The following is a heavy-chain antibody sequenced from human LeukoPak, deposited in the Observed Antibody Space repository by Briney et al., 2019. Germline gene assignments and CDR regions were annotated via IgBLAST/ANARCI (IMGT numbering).Heavy chain of an antibody. CDR2: ISSSSTYI. CDR1: GFTLSSYS. V-gene: IGHV3-21*01. J-gene: IGHJ4*02. Sequence: GGSLSLSCAASGFTLSSYSMNWVRQAPGKGLEWVSSISSSSTYIYYADSVKGRFTISRDNAKNSLYLQMNSLRAEDTAVYYCATYGLGSYYYFDYWGQGTLVTVSS. D-gene: IGHD3-10*01. CDR3: ATYGLGSYYYFDY.